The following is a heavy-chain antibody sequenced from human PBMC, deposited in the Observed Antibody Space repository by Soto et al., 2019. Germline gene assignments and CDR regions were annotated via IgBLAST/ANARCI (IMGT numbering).Heavy chain of an antibody. D-gene: IGHD6-13*01. CDR2: IYYRGST. V-gene: IGHV4-31*03. J-gene: IGHJ4*02. CDR3: ARSPDLGYSSREGCAY. CDR1: GGSISRVGYY. Sequence: QVQLQESGPGLVKPSQTLSLTCTVSGGSISRVGYYWHWIRQHPGQGLDWIGYIYYRGSTSYNPCLKGRVTMSVDTSKSQFSLKLSSVTAADTAVYYCARSPDLGYSSREGCAYWCQGTMVTVST.